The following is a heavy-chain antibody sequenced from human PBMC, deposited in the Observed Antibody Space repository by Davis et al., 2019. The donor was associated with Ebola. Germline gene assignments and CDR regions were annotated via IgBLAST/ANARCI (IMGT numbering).Heavy chain of an antibody. D-gene: IGHD3-10*01. V-gene: IGHV4-59*01. CDR1: GGSISSYY. Sequence: MPSETLSLTCTVSGGSISSYYWNWIRQPPGKGLEWIGYIYYTGSTNYNPSLKSRVIISVDTSKNQFSLRLNSVTAADTAVYYCARDLQAGLYYYGMDVWGQGTTVTVSS. CDR2: IYYTGST. J-gene: IGHJ6*02. CDR3: ARDLQAGLYYYGMDV.